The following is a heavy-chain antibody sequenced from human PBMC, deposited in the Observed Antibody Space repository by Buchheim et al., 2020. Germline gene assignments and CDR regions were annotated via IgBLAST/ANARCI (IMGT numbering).Heavy chain of an antibody. Sequence: EVQLVESGGGLVQPGGSLRLSCAVSGFTVSSDSMSWVRQAPGKGLEWVSAIYVGGATYYTDSVKGRFNISRDCSKNTLYLQMNRLRVEDTAMYYCARRQPSGSWFDPWGQGTL. D-gene: IGHD3-22*01. CDR3: ARRQPSGSWFDP. V-gene: IGHV3-66*01. CDR1: GFTVSSDS. J-gene: IGHJ5*02. CDR2: IYVGGAT.